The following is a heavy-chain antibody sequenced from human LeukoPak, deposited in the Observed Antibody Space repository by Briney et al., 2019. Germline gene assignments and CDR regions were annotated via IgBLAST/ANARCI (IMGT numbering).Heavy chain of an antibody. D-gene: IGHD3-22*01. CDR3: ARDRHYYDSSGYSDAFDI. Sequence: SETLSLTCTVSGGSISSGDYYWSWIRQAPGKGLEWIGYIYYSGSTYYNPSLKSRVTISVDTSKDQFSLKLSSVTAADTAVYYCARDRHYYDSSGYSDAFDIWGQGTMVTVSS. CDR1: GGSISSGDYY. J-gene: IGHJ3*02. V-gene: IGHV4-30-4*01. CDR2: IYYSGST.